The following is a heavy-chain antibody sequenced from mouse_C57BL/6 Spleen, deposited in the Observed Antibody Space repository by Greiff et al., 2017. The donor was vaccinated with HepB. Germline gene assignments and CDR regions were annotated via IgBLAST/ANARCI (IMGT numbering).Heavy chain of an antibody. CDR2: IDPEDGET. J-gene: IGHJ1*03. Sequence: EVQVVESGAELVKPGASVKLSCTASGFNIKDYYMHWVKQRTEQGLEWIGRIDPEDGETKYAPKFQGKATITADTSSNTAYLQLSSLTSEDTAVYYCALYGSSPHWYFDVWGTGTTVTVSS. CDR1: GFNIKDYY. CDR3: ALYGSSPHWYFDV. V-gene: IGHV14-2*01. D-gene: IGHD1-1*01.